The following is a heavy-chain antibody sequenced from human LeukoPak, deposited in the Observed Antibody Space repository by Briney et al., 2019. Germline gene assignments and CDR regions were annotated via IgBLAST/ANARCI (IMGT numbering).Heavy chain of an antibody. CDR3: AKGGSYYPSYFDY. D-gene: IGHD1-26*01. J-gene: IGHJ4*02. CDR2: ISWNSGSI. CDR1: GFTFDDYA. V-gene: IGHV3-9*01. Sequence: GGSLRLSCAASGFTFDDYAMHWVRQAPGKGLEWVSGISWNSGSIGYADSVKGRFTISRDNAKNSLYLQMNSLRAEDTALYYCAKGGSYYPSYFDYWGQGTLVTVSS.